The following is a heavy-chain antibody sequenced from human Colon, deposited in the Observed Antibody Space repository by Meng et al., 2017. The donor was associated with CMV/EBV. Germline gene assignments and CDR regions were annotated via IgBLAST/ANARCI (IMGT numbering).Heavy chain of an antibody. CDR2: VSYSGNT. J-gene: IGHJ6*02. V-gene: IGHV4-59*01. D-gene: IGHD2-2*02. CDR1: GGSINTYY. CDR3: ARAAEPPFAVLPAAIPTYYGLDV. Sequence: SETLSLTCTVSGGSINTYYWSWIRQPPGKGLEWIGYVSYSGNTNYNPSLESRVTISVDTSIKQLSLTLSSVTAADTGVYYCARAAEPPFAVLPAAIPTYYGLDVWGQGTTVTV.